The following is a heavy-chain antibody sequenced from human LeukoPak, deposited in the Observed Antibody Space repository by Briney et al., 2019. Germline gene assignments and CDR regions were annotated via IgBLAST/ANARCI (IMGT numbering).Heavy chain of an antibody. Sequence: SETLSLTCTVSGGSISSYYWSWIRQPPGKGLEWIGYIYHSGSTSYNPSLKSRVTMSVDTSKNQFSLKLSSVTAADTAVYYCAAEDIATAALDYWGQGTLVTVSS. CDR3: AAEDIATAALDY. V-gene: IGHV4-59*01. CDR1: GGSISSYY. J-gene: IGHJ4*02. CDR2: IYHSGST. D-gene: IGHD6-13*01.